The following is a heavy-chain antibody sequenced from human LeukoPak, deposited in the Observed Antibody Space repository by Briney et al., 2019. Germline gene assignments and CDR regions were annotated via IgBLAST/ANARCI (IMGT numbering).Heavy chain of an antibody. Sequence: PSETLSLTCAVYGGSFSGYYWSWIRQPPGKGLEWIGEINHSGSTNYNPPLKSRVTISVDTSKNQFSLKLSSGTAAETAVYYCARERVRAEVYWGQGTLVTVSS. V-gene: IGHV4-34*01. CDR1: GGSFSGYY. J-gene: IGHJ4*02. CDR2: INHSGST. CDR3: ARERVRAEVY.